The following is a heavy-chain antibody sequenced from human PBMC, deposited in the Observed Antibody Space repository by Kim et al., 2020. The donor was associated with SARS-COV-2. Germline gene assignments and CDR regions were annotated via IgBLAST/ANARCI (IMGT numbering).Heavy chain of an antibody. Sequence: ASVKVSCKASGYTFTSYGISWVRQAPGQGLEWMGWISAYNGNTNYAQKLQGRVTMTTDTSTSTAYMELRSLRSDDTAVYYCARTSVVPAATYYYYGMDVWGQGTTVTVSS. J-gene: IGHJ6*02. V-gene: IGHV1-18*04. D-gene: IGHD2-2*01. CDR2: ISAYNGNT. CDR1: GYTFTSYG. CDR3: ARTSVVPAATYYYYGMDV.